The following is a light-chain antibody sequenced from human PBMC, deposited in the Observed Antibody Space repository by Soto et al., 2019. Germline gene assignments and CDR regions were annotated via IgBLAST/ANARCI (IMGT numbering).Light chain of an antibody. CDR2: EAS. CDR1: STDFVSYNR. CDR3: RLYTSENTYV. J-gene: IGLJ1*01. V-gene: IGLV2-18*01. Sequence: QSALTQPPSVSGSPGQSVTISCTGTSTDFVSYNRVSWYQQPPGTAPKRIIYEASNRPSGVPDRFSGSKSGNTASLTIAGLKAADEADYKCRLYTSENTYVFGPGTKLTVL.